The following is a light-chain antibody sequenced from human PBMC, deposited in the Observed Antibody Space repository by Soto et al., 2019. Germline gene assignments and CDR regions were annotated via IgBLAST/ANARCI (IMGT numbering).Light chain of an antibody. V-gene: IGKV1-5*03. CDR3: QQYNSLWT. J-gene: IGKJ1*01. Sequence: DIQMTQSPSTLSASVVDRVTITCRASQSISSWLAWYQQKPGKAPKLLIYKASSLESGVPSRFSGSGSGTEFTLTISSLQPDDFATYYCQQYNSLWTFGQGTKVDI. CDR1: QSISSW. CDR2: KAS.